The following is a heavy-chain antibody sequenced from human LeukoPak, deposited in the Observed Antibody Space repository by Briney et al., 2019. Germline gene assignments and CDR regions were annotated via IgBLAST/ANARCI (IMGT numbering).Heavy chain of an antibody. J-gene: IGHJ4*02. CDR3: AIHFAYSSLSYFDY. D-gene: IGHD6-6*01. CDR2: VYYTGST. Sequence: SQTLSPTWSVASVSFSKIVYSWVRQPPGKGLEWIGYVYYTGSTNYNPPGRRTVTMFEDKSKNQFSLRLYSVTVADTTVYYCAIHFAYSSLSYFDYWGQGSLVTVSS. V-gene: IGHV4-59*08. CDR1: SVSFSKIV.